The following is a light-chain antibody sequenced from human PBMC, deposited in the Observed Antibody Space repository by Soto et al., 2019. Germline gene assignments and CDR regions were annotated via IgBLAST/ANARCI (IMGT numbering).Light chain of an antibody. CDR3: QEYNNAPCS. CDR1: RGIRHY. CDR2: AAS. V-gene: IGKV1-27*01. Sequence: DTQMTQSPSSLSASVGDRVTITCRASRGIRHYLAWYQQRPGRVPKLLIYAASTLQSGVPSRFRGSGSGTDFTLTISNVQPEDVATYYCQEYNNAPCSFGGGTKVDIK. J-gene: IGKJ4*01.